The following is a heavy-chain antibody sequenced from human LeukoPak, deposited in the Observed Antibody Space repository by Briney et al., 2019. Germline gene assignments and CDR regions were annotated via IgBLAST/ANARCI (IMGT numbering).Heavy chain of an antibody. V-gene: IGHV1-18*01. Sequence: GASVKVSCKASGYTFTSYGISWVRQAPGQGLEWMGRISAYNGNTNYAQKLQGRVTMTTDTSTSTAYMELRSLRSDDTAVYYCARDRIAVAGFYYYYMDVWGKGTTVTVSS. D-gene: IGHD6-19*01. J-gene: IGHJ6*03. CDR1: GYTFTSYG. CDR2: ISAYNGNT. CDR3: ARDRIAVAGFYYYYMDV.